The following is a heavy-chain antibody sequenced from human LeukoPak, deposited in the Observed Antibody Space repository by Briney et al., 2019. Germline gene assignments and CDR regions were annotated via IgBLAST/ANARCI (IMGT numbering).Heavy chain of an antibody. Sequence: GGSLRLSCTASGFTLGDYAMSWFRQAPGKGLEWVDFIRSRAYGGTKEYAASVKGRFTISRDDSKSIAYLQMNSLKTEDTAVYYCTRDSDCTNGVCRHDAFDIWGQGTMVTVSS. J-gene: IGHJ3*02. CDR1: GFTLGDYA. D-gene: IGHD2-8*01. V-gene: IGHV3-49*03. CDR2: IRSRAYGGTK. CDR3: TRDSDCTNGVCRHDAFDI.